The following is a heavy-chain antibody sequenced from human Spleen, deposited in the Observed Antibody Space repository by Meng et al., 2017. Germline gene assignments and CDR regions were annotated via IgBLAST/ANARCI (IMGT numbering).Heavy chain of an antibody. CDR2: IYHSGST. CDR1: GGPISSSNW. J-gene: IGHJ4*02. Sequence: QLQLQESGPGLVNPSGTLSLTCAVPGGPISSSNWWSWVRQSPGKGLEWIGEIYHSGSTNYNPSFKSRVTISLDKSKNQFSLKLSSVTAADTAVYYCAREASGTYYYWGQGTLVTVS. V-gene: IGHV4-4*02. D-gene: IGHD1-26*01. CDR3: AREASGTYYY.